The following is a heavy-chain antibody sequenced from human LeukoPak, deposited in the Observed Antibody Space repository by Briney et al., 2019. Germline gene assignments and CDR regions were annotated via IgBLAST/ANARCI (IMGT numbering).Heavy chain of an antibody. CDR2: INPSGGST. V-gene: IGHV1-46*01. Sequence: ASVKVSCKASTYTFTSYFMHWVRQAPGQGIEWMGIINPSGGSTNYAQKFQGRVTMTRDMSTSTVYTELSSLRSEDTAVYYCARGGRTAVAEDSDWGQGTLVTVSS. D-gene: IGHD6-19*01. J-gene: IGHJ4*02. CDR3: ARGGRTAVAEDSD. CDR1: TYTFTSYF.